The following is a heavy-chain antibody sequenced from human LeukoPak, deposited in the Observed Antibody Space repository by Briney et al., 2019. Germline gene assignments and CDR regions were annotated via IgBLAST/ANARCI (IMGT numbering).Heavy chain of an antibody. J-gene: IGHJ6*02. V-gene: IGHV6-1*01. CDR2: THYRSKWYN. CDR3: TRGADYVGMDV. D-gene: IGHD3-16*01. CDR1: GDSVFRTSAA. Sequence: SQPLSLTSAIPGDSVFRTSAAWNWVRHSPTRVLEWLGRTHYRSKWYNEYAVSVKSRITVTPHTAKNQFSLQLSSVTTEATTAYCCTRGADYVGMDVWGQGTAVSVYS.